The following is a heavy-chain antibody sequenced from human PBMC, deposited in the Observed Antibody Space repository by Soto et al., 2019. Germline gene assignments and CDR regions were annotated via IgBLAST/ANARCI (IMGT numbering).Heavy chain of an antibody. D-gene: IGHD3-16*01. CDR1: GYTFTSYA. Sequence: GASVKVSCKASGYTFTSYAMHWVRQAPGQRLEWMGWINAGNGNTKYSQKFQGRVTITRDTSASTAYMELSSLRSEDTAVYYCARDSDYGDPDLFDYWGQGTLVTVSS. J-gene: IGHJ4*02. CDR2: INAGNGNT. CDR3: ARDSDYGDPDLFDY. V-gene: IGHV1-3*01.